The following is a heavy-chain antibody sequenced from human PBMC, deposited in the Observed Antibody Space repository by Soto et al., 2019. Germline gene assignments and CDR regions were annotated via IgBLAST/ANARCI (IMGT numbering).Heavy chain of an antibody. J-gene: IGHJ6*02. D-gene: IGHD4-4*01. CDR2: INPKTGVT. Sequence: ASVKVSCKASVYTFTGYFIHWLRQAPGHGLEWMGWINPKTGVTKYVEKFQGRVTMTRDTSISTAYMELFSLESDDSAVYFCASIGNYSPQYSGMDVWGQGTTVTVSS. CDR3: ASIGNYSPQYSGMDV. CDR1: VYTFTGYF. V-gene: IGHV1-2*02.